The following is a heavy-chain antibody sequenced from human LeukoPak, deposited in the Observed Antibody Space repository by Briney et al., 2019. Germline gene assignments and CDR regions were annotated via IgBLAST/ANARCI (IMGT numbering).Heavy chain of an antibody. CDR1: GYTFTSYD. J-gene: IGHJ4*02. Sequence: GASVKVSCKASGYTFTSYDINWVRQATGQGLEWMGWMNPNSGNTGYAQKFQGRVTMTRNTSISTAYMELSSLRSEDTAVYYCATGRWGSTSFNFDYWGQGTLVTVSS. CDR3: ATGRWGSTSFNFDY. CDR2: MNPNSGNT. V-gene: IGHV1-8*01. D-gene: IGHD2-2*01.